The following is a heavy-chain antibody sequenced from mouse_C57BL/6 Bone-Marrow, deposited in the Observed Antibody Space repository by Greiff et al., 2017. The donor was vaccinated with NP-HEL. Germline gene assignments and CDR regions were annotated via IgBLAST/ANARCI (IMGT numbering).Heavy chain of an antibody. D-gene: IGHD1-1*02. CDR1: GYTFTSYT. Sequence: QVQLQQSGAELARPGASVKMSCKASGYTFTSYTMHWVKQRPGQGLEWIGYINPSSGYTKYNQKFKDKATLTADKSSSTAYMQLSSLTSEDSGVYYCARCYGAYWYFDVWGTGTTVTVSS. J-gene: IGHJ1*03. V-gene: IGHV1-4*01. CDR3: ARCYGAYWYFDV. CDR2: INPSSGYT.